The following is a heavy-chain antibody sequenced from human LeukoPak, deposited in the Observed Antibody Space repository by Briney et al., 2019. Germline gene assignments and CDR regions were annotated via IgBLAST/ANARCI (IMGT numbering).Heavy chain of an antibody. CDR3: ARSDTTVTGLDP. D-gene: IGHD4-17*01. CDR1: GGSISNYY. CDR2: VYHSGST. V-gene: IGHV4-59*12. J-gene: IGHJ5*02. Sequence: SETLSLTCTVSGGSISNYYWSWVRQPPGKGLEWIGYVYHSGSTNYNPSLRSRVTISVDKSKNQFSLKLSSVTAADTAVYYCARSDTTVTGLDPWGQGTLVSVSS.